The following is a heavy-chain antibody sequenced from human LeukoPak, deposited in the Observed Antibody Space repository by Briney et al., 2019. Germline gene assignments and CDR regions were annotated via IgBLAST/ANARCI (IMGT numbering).Heavy chain of an antibody. D-gene: IGHD4-17*01. CDR3: ARQMTTGPWYFDL. J-gene: IGHJ2*01. Sequence: AGGSLRLSCVGSGFPFSSYGMLWVRQAPGKGLEWVSYISSSSRTINYADSVKGRFTISRDNAKNSLYLQINSLRDEDTAVYYCARQMTTGPWYFDLWGRGTLVTVSS. CDR2: ISSSSRTI. CDR1: GFPFSSYG. V-gene: IGHV3-48*02.